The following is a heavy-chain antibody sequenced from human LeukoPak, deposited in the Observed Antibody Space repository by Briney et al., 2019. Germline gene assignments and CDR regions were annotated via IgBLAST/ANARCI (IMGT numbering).Heavy chain of an antibody. J-gene: IGHJ5*02. CDR3: ARDLQSYSSSWYLIDP. D-gene: IGHD6-13*01. CDR1: GYTFTNYY. CDR2: INPNSGGT. Sequence: GASVKVSCKTSGYTFTNYYMHWVRQAPGQGLGWMGWINPNSGGTNYAQKFQGRVTMTRDTSISTAYMELSRLRSDDTAVYYCARDLQSYSSSWYLIDPWGQGTLVTVSS. V-gene: IGHV1-2*02.